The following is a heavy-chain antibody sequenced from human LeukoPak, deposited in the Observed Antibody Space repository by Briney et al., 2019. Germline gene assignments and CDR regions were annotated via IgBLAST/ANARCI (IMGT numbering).Heavy chain of an antibody. D-gene: IGHD3-22*01. J-gene: IGHJ4*02. CDR1: GFTFSSYA. Sequence: PGGSLRLSCAASGFTFSSYAMSWVRQAPGKGLEWVSAISGSGGSTYYADSVKGRFTISRDNSKNTLYLQMNSLRAEDTAVYYCAKDPNYYDSSGYGYWGQGTLVTVSS. CDR2: ISGSGGST. CDR3: AKDPNYYDSSGYGY. V-gene: IGHV3-23*01.